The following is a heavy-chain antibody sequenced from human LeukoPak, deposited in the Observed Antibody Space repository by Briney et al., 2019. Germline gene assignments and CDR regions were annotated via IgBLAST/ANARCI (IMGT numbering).Heavy chain of an antibody. V-gene: IGHV1-18*01. CDR3: ARSGDAVVVIGDAFDI. Sequence: GASVKVSCKASGYTFTSYGISWVRQAPGQGLEWMGWISAYNGNTNYAQKLQGRVTMTTDTSTSTAYMELRSLRSDDTAVYYCARSGDAVVVIGDAFDIWGQGTMVTVSS. J-gene: IGHJ3*02. CDR1: GYTFTSYG. D-gene: IGHD3-22*01. CDR2: ISAYNGNT.